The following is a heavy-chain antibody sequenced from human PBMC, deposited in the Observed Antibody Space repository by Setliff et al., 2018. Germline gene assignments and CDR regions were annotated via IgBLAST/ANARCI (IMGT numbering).Heavy chain of an antibody. CDR2: IYTSGGT. CDR3: ARGVSGVSWTPRY. J-gene: IGHJ4*02. V-gene: IGHV4-4*08. CDR1: GFTFSSHG. Sequence: LSCVASGFTFSSHGMTWVRLAPGKGLEWIGTIYTSGGTNYNPSLKSRVTISVDMTENQFSLILRSVVAADTAVYYCARGVSGVSWTPRYWGRGTLVTVSS. D-gene: IGHD6-25*01.